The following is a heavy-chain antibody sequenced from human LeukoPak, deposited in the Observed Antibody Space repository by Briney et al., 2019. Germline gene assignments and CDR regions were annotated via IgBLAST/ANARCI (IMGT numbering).Heavy chain of an antibody. CDR1: GGSFRGYY. J-gene: IGHJ5*02. Sequence: SETLSLTCAVYGGSFRGYYWSWIRQPPGKGLEWIGEIYHSGSTNYIPSLKSRVTISVDTSKNQFSLKLSAVTAADTAVYYCARGVDFTYSSSLNRFDPWGQGTLVTVSS. D-gene: IGHD6-13*01. CDR2: IYHSGST. V-gene: IGHV4-34*01. CDR3: ARGVDFTYSSSLNRFDP.